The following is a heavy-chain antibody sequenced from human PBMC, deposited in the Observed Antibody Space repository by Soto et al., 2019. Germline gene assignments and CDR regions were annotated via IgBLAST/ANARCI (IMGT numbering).Heavy chain of an antibody. D-gene: IGHD3-22*01. CDR3: VRSMIIVVRLIGLDY. Sequence: GGSLRLSCGASGFTFAGYAMHWVRQTPGKGLEWVAVISYDGSNKPYADSVKCRFRISRDNSKNMLYLKMDSLSTEDAAVYYCVRSMIIVVRLIGLDYWGQGTLVTVSS. CDR1: GFTFAGYA. V-gene: IGHV3-30-3*01. CDR2: ISYDGSNK. J-gene: IGHJ4*02.